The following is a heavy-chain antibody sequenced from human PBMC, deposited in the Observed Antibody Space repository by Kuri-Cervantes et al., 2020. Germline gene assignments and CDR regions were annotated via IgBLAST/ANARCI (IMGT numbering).Heavy chain of an antibody. CDR1: GGSFSGYY. CDR3: AREVGYCTGGVCYTRFDP. V-gene: IGHV4-34*01. CDR2: INHSGST. Sequence: ESLKISCAVYGGSFSGYYWSWIRQPPGKGLEWIGEINHSGSTNYNPSLKSRVTISVDTSKNQFSLKLSSVTAADTAVYYCAREVGYCTGGVCYTRFDPWGQGTLVTVSS. J-gene: IGHJ5*02. D-gene: IGHD2-8*02.